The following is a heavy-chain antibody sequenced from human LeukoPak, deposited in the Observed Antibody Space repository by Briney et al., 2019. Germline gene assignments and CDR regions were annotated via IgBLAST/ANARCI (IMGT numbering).Heavy chain of an antibody. CDR2: ISGSGGST. V-gene: IGHV3-23*01. CDR1: GFTFSSYA. CDR3: AKDRPGRIAVAAIFDY. Sequence: GGSLRLPCAASGFTFSSYAMSWVRQAPGKGLEWVSAISGSGGSTYYADSVKGRFTISRDNSKNTLYLQMNSLRAEDTAVYYCAKDRPGRIAVAAIFDYWGQGTLVTVSS. J-gene: IGHJ4*02. D-gene: IGHD6-19*01.